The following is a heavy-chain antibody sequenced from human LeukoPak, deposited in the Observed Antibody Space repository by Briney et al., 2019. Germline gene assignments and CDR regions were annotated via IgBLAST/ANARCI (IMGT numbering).Heavy chain of an antibody. CDR1: GYSFTSYW. CDR3: ARHGRSGPWYYYGMDV. CDR2: IDPSDSYT. Sequence: GESLKISCKGSGYSFTSYWISWVRQMPGKGLEWMGRIDPSDSYTNYSPSFQGHVTISADKSISTAYLQWSSLKASDTAMYYCARHGRSGPWYYYGMDVWGQGTTVTVSS. V-gene: IGHV5-10-1*01. J-gene: IGHJ6*02. D-gene: IGHD6-25*01.